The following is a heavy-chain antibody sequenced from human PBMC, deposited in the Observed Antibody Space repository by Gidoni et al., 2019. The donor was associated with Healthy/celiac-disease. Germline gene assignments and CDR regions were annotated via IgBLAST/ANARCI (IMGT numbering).Heavy chain of an antibody. CDR2: IYYSGST. Sequence: QVQLQESGPGLAKSSETLSLTCTVSGGSIRSYYWSWIRQPPGKGLEWIGYIYYSGSTNYNPSLKSRVTISVDTSKNQFSLKLSSVTAADTAVYYCARDLLQGAFDIWGQGTMVTVSS. V-gene: IGHV4-59*01. D-gene: IGHD2-15*01. J-gene: IGHJ3*02. CDR3: ARDLLQGAFDI. CDR1: GGSIRSYY.